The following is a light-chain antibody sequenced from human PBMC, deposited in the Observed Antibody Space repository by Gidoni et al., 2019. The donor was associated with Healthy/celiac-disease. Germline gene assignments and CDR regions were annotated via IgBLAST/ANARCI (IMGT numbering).Light chain of an antibody. Sequence: IHITQSPSSLSASVGDRVTITCLASQSISSYLNWYQQKPGKAPKLLIYAASSLQSGVPSRFSGSGSGTDFTLTISSLQPEDFATYYCQQSYSTPAITFGQGTRLEIK. V-gene: IGKV1-39*01. CDR1: QSISSY. CDR2: AAS. J-gene: IGKJ5*01. CDR3: QQSYSTPAIT.